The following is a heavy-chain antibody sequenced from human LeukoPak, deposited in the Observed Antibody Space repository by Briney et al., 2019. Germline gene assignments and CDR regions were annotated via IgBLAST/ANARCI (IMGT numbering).Heavy chain of an antibody. V-gene: IGHV3-74*01. CDR1: GFTFSSYW. J-gene: IGHJ5*02. D-gene: IGHD3-10*01. Sequence: GGSLRLSCAASGFTFSSYWMHWVRQAPGKGLVWVSRINSDGSSTSYADSVKGRFTISRDNAKNTLYLQMNSLRAEDTAVYYCARDRDCYGSGSSFDPWGQGTLVTVSS. CDR2: INSDGSST. CDR3: ARDRDCYGSGSSFDP.